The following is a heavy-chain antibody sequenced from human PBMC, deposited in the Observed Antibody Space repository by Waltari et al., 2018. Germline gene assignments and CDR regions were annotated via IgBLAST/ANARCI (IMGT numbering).Heavy chain of an antibody. CDR3: AKGGWEPLYYFDY. V-gene: IGHV3-23*01. CDR2: ISGSGGST. D-gene: IGHD1-26*01. J-gene: IGHJ4*02. CDR1: GFTFSSYA. Sequence: EVQLLESGGGLVQPGGSLRLSCAASGFTFSSYAMSWVRQAPGKGLGWVSAISGSGGSTYYADSVKGRFTISRDNSKNTLYLQMNSLRAEDTAVYYCAKGGWEPLYYFDYWGQGTLVTVSS.